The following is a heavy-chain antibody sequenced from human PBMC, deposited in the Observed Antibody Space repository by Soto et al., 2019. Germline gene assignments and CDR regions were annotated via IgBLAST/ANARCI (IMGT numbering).Heavy chain of an antibody. CDR1: GFTFSSYG. CDR2: ISYDGSNK. Sequence: VQVVESGGGLVQPGGSLRLSCAVSGFTFSSYGMHWVRQAPGKGLEWVAVISYDGSNKYYADSVKGRFTISRDNSKNTLYLQMNSLRAEDTAVYYCAKDLLYSSSSVFYYYGMDVWGQGTTVTVSS. V-gene: IGHV3-30*18. J-gene: IGHJ6*02. D-gene: IGHD6-6*01. CDR3: AKDLLYSSSSVFYYYGMDV.